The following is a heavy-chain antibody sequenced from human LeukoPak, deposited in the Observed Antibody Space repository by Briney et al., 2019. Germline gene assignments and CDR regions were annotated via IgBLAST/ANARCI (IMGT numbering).Heavy chain of an antibody. CDR3: ARGYCSGGSCYSVENWFDP. CDR1: GYTFTGYY. V-gene: IGHV1-2*06. Sequence: ASVKVSCEAAGYTFTGYYMFWVRQAPGQGLEWIGRINPNSVGTNYPQKFQGRVTMTRDTSISTAYMEPSRLRSDDTAVYYCARGYCSGGSCYSVENWFDPWGQGTLVSVSS. J-gene: IGHJ5*02. D-gene: IGHD2-15*01. CDR2: INPNSVGT.